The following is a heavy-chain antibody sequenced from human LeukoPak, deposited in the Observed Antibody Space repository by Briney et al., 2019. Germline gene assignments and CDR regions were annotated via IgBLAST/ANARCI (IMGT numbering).Heavy chain of an antibody. J-gene: IGHJ4*02. CDR2: IYHSGST. CDR3: ARGWGVPGTLDH. D-gene: IGHD3-10*01. Sequence: SETLSLTCTVSGGSISSNSYYWGWIRQPPGKGLEWIGSIYHSGSTYYNPSLKSRVTISGDTSKNQFSLKLSSVTAADTAGYYCARGWGVPGTLDHWGQGTLVHVFS. V-gene: IGHV4-39*07. CDR1: GGSISSNSYY.